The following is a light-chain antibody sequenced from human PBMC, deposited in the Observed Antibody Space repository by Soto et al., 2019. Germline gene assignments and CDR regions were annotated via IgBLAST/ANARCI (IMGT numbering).Light chain of an antibody. CDR2: GAS. J-gene: IGKJ4*01. V-gene: IGKV3-15*01. Sequence: EIVMTQSPATLSVSPGERATLSCRASRTINRKLAWYQQKPGQAPRLLISGASTRATGIPARFSGSGSGTEFTLTIRSLQSVDFAVYYCQQYYDYPPLIFGGVTKVEIK. CDR3: QQYYDYPPLI. CDR1: RTINRK.